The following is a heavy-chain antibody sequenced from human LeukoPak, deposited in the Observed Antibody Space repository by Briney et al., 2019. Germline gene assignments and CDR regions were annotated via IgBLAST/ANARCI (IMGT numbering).Heavy chain of an antibody. D-gene: IGHD4-11*01. CDR3: ARDPATVSYYYYYYMDV. CDR2: IKQDGSEK. J-gene: IGHJ6*03. V-gene: IGHV3-7*01. CDR1: GFTFSSYW. Sequence: QSGESLRLSCATSGFTFSSYWMNWVRQAPGKGLEWVANIKQDGSEKYYVDSVKGRFTISRDNAKNSLYLQMNSLRAEDTAVYYCARDPATVSYYYYYYMDVWGKGTTVTVSS.